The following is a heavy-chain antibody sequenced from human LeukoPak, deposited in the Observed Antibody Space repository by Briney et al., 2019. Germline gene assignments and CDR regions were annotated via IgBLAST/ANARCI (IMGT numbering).Heavy chain of an antibody. CDR2: ISYDGSNK. Sequence: GGSLRLSCAASGFTFSSYGMHWVRQAPGKGLEWVAVISYDGSNKYYADSVKGRFTISRDNAKNSLYLQMNSLRDEDTAVYYCARESAYAFWYWGQGTLVAVSS. D-gene: IGHD3-3*01. CDR3: ARESAYAFWY. J-gene: IGHJ4*02. CDR1: GFTFSSYG. V-gene: IGHV3-30*03.